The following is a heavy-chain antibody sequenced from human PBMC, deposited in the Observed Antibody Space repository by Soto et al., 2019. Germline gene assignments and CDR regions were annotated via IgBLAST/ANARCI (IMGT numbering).Heavy chain of an antibody. D-gene: IGHD3-22*01. CDR3: ARALLSHSYDSGGYDSYFHAMDV. CDR1: GGTFSSLD. J-gene: IGHJ6*02. CDR2: IIPISETT. Sequence: SVKVSCKASGGTFSSLDINWVRQAPGQGLEWMGGIIPISETTNYAQIFQGRVSIVADKSTSTAYMELSRLRSEDTAVYYCARALLSHSYDSGGYDSYFHAMDVWGQGTPVTV. V-gene: IGHV1-69*06.